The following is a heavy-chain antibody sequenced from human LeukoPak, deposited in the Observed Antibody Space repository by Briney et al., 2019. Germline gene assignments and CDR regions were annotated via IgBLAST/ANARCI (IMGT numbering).Heavy chain of an antibody. CDR2: IYYSGST. CDR3: AREELSDGIDY. V-gene: IGHV4-61*01. D-gene: IGHD3-16*02. CDR1: GGSGSSGSYY. J-gene: IGHJ4*02. Sequence: SETLSLTCTVSGGSGSSGSYYWSWIRQPPGKGLEWIGYIYYSGSTNYNPSLKSRVTISVDTSKNQFSLKLSSVTAADTAVYYCAREELSDGIDYWGQGTLVTVSS.